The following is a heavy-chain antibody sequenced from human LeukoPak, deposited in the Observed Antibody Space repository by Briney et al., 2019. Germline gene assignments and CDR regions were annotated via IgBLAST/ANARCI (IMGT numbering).Heavy chain of an antibody. D-gene: IGHD3-16*02. CDR3: ARDRVHYDYVWGSYRFFDY. J-gene: IGHJ4*02. Sequence: PSETLSLTCTVSGGSISSYYWSWLRQPPGKGLEWIGYIYYSGSTNYNPSLKSRVTISVDTSKNQFSLKLSSVTAADTAVYYCARDRVHYDYVWGSYRFFDYWGQGTLVTVSS. CDR2: IYYSGST. V-gene: IGHV4-59*01. CDR1: GGSISSYY.